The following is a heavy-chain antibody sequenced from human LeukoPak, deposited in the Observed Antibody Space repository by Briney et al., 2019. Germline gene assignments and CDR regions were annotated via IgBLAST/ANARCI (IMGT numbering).Heavy chain of an antibody. CDR3: ASYKVGEYSYGSEY. J-gene: IGHJ4*02. V-gene: IGHV5-51*01. D-gene: IGHD5-18*01. CDR2: NYFADLET. CDR1: RYNFTRFW. Sequence: GESLQISSEAPRYNFTRFWIGWAGPVPGKGREWRGINYFADLETRYSPSFQGQVTISADKSMRTAYLHWSSLKASDTAIYYCASYKVGEYSYGSEYWGQGTLVTVSS.